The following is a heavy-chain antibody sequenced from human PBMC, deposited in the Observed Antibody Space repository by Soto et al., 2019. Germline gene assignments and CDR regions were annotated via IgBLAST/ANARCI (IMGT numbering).Heavy chain of an antibody. D-gene: IGHD6-19*01. Sequence: AGSLRLYCVASGFSLANYPMNWVRQTPGKGLEWISYSSPRGDTIYYADSVKGRFTISRDNARNSLSLHMSSLRDEDSALYYCAKGPHTNVGWPYYFESWGQGVPVTVSS. V-gene: IGHV3-48*02. J-gene: IGHJ4*02. CDR1: GFSLANYP. CDR3: AKGPHTNVGWPYYFES. CDR2: SSPRGDTI.